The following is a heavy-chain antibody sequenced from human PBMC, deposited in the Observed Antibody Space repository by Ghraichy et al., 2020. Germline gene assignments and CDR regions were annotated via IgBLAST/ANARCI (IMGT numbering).Heavy chain of an antibody. J-gene: IGHJ4*02. CDR2: IWYDGSNK. Sequence: GESLNISCVASGFTFSSYGMHWVRQAPGKGLEWVAVIWYDGSNKYYADSVKGRFTISRDNSKNTLYLQMNSLRAEDTAVYYCARDAYYYDSSGYYFDYWGQGTLVTVSS. CDR3: ARDAYYYDSSGYYFDY. CDR1: GFTFSSYG. D-gene: IGHD3-22*01. V-gene: IGHV3-33*01.